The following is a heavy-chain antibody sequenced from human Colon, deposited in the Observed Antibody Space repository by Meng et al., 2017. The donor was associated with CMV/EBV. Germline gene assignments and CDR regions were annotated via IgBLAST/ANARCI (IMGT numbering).Heavy chain of an antibody. CDR3: ARHFSAGQYGLDV. D-gene: IGHD3-3*01. CDR1: GYPFTRAW. J-gene: IGHJ6*01. Sequence: GGSLRLSCETSGYPFTRAWIGWVRQMPGKGLEWMGVIYPGDSDTRYSPAFRGQVTISADKSTSTAYLQWTSLKASDTAIYYCARHFSAGQYGLDVWGQGTTVTVSS. V-gene: IGHV5-51*01. CDR2: IYPGDSDT.